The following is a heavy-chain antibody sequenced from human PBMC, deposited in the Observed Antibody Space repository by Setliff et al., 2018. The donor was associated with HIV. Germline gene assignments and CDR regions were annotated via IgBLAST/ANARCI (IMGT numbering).Heavy chain of an antibody. J-gene: IGHJ3*01. CDR2: LYTSGST. CDR3: ARHICGTTACYAVDV. Sequence: SETLSLTCTVSGGSISSGTYYWSWIRQPAGKALEWIGHLYTSGSTNYNPSLKSRVTISVDTSKNQFSLKLYSVTAADTAVYYCARHICGTTACYAVDVWGPGTMVTVSS. D-gene: IGHD2-2*01. V-gene: IGHV4-61*09. CDR1: GGSISSGTYY.